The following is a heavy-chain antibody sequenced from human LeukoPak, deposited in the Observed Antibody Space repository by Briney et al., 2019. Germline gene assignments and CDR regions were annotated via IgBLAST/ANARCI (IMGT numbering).Heavy chain of an antibody. CDR1: GGSIRSSSYY. CDR2: IYYSGST. V-gene: IGHV4-39*01. J-gene: IGHJ4*02. Sequence: PSETLSLTXTVSGGSIRSSSYYWGWIRQPPGKGLDWIGSIYYSGSTYYNPSLKSRVTISVDTSKNQFSLKLSSVTAADTAVYYCASHYYASSGSLFDSWGRGSLVTVSS. D-gene: IGHD3-22*01. CDR3: ASHYYASSGSLFDS.